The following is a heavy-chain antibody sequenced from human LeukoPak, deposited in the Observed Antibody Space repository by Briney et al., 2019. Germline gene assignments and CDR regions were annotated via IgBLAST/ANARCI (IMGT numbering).Heavy chain of an antibody. CDR2: IYYSGST. D-gene: IGHD6-19*01. Sequence: SETLSLTCTVSGGSISSYYWSWVRQPPGKGLEWIGYIYYSGSTNYNPSLKSRVTISVDTSKNQFSLKLSSVTAADTAVYYCARAREWLGRYYFDYWGQGTLVTVSS. J-gene: IGHJ4*02. CDR1: GGSISSYY. CDR3: ARAREWLGRYYFDY. V-gene: IGHV4-59*01.